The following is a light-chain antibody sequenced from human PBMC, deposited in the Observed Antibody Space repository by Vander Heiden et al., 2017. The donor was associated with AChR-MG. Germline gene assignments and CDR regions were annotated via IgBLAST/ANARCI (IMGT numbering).Light chain of an antibody. V-gene: IGKV1-39*01. CDR1: QNIASY. CDR3: QQSSSTPLA. CDR2: AAS. Sequence: DIQITPSPSSLSASVGDRVTITCRASQNIASYLNWYQQKPGKAPKLLIYAASSLQSGVPSRFSGSGSGTDFTLTISSLQPEDFATYYCQQSSSTPLAFGQGTRLEIK. J-gene: IGKJ5*01.